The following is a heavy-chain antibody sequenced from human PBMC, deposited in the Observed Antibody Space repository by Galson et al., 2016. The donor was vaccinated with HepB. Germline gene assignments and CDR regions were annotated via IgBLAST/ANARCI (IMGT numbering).Heavy chain of an antibody. CDR3: TRRGVFYSGSGELARTVSPPFDS. D-gene: IGHD3-10*01. CDR1: GGSISSDTW. Sequence: LSLTCAVSGGSISSDTWWTWVRQPPGKGLEWIREIFRSGGTNYNPSFKGRVPISVDNSKNQFSLRLSSLTAADTALYFCTRRGVFYSGSGELARTVSPPFDSWGQGTLVTVSS. J-gene: IGHJ4*02. V-gene: IGHV4-4*01. CDR2: IFRSGGT.